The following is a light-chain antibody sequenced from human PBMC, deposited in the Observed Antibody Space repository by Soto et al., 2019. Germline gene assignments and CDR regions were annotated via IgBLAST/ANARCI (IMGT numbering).Light chain of an antibody. Sequence: QSALTQPPSVSGAPGQRVTISCTGSSSNIGAGYDVHWYQRLPGTAPKLLIYGNSNRPSGVPDRFSGSKSGTSASLAITGLQAEDEADYYCQSYDSSLSGDYVFGTGTKVTVL. J-gene: IGLJ1*01. CDR1: SSNIGAGYD. CDR2: GNS. CDR3: QSYDSSLSGDYV. V-gene: IGLV1-40*01.